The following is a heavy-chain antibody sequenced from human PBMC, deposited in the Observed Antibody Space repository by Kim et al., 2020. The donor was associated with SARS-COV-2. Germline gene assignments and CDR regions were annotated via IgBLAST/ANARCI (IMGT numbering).Heavy chain of an antibody. Sequence: ASVKVSCKTSGYIFTGYALHWVRQAPGQRPEWMGWINADSDYTEYSQRFQGRVTITRDTSASTAFMELSSLRSEDTAIYYCARRVSDWEFYFDYWGQGTL. CDR2: INADSDYT. CDR3: ARRVSDWEFYFDY. V-gene: IGHV1-3*01. CDR1: GYIFTGYA. J-gene: IGHJ4*02. D-gene: IGHD2-21*01.